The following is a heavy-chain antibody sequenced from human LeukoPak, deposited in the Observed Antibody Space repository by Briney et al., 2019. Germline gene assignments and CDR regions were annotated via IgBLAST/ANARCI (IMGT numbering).Heavy chain of an antibody. V-gene: IGHV3-20*01. J-gene: IGHJ5*02. D-gene: IGHD6-13*01. CDR1: GFTFDDYG. Sequence: GGSLRLSCAASGFTFDDYGMAWVRQVPGKGLEWVSGISWNGISTGYAVSVQGRFTISRDNAKNSLCLQMSSLRADDTALYHCARVTATGTLLWLDPWGQGTLVTVSS. CDR2: ISWNGIST. CDR3: ARVTATGTLLWLDP.